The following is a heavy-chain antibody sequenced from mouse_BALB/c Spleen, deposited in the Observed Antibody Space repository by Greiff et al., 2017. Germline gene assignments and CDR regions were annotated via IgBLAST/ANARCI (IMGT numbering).Heavy chain of an antibody. CDR1: GYTFTSYV. CDR2: INPYNDGT. CDR3: ASQRLFYGSSYGFDY. V-gene: IGHV1-14*01. D-gene: IGHD1-1*01. J-gene: IGHJ2*01. Sequence: VQLKQSGPELVKPGASVKMSCKASGYTFTSYVMHWVKQKPGQGLEWIGYINPYNDGTKYNEKFKGKATLTSDKSSSTAYMELSSLTSEDSAVYYCASQRLFYGSSYGFDYWGQGTTLTVSS.